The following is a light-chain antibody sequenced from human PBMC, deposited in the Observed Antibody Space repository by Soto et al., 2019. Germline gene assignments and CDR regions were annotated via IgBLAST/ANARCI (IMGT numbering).Light chain of an antibody. Sequence: EIGMTQSPATLSVSPGERATLSCRASQTVGSDLAWYQQKPGLPPRLLIYGASSRATVFPARFSGSGSGTAFTLTISSLKSHDFAVYYCQQYRNWPLTFGGGTKVEIK. CDR1: QTVGSD. CDR3: QQYRNWPLT. V-gene: IGKV3-15*01. CDR2: GAS. J-gene: IGKJ4*01.